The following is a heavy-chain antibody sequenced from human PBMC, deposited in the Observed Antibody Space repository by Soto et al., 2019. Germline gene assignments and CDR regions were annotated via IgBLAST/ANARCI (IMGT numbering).Heavy chain of an antibody. V-gene: IGHV1-18*01. CDR2: ISAYNGNT. Sequence: QVQLVQSGAEVKKPGASVKVSGKASGYTFTSYGISWVRQAPGQGLEWMGWISAYNGNTNYAQKLQGRVTMTTDTTKSTAYMEQRRLRYKDRAMYYCARDGSLLCCTNGVCYADYWGQGTLVTVSS. D-gene: IGHD2-8*01. J-gene: IGHJ4*02. CDR3: ARDGSLLCCTNGVCYADY. CDR1: GYTFTSYG.